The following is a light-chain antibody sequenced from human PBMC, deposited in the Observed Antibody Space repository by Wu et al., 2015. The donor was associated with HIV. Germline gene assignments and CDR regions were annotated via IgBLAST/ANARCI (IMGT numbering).Light chain of an antibody. CDR1: QSINNW. CDR3: QQYSSYSPLT. V-gene: IGKV1-5*03. Sequence: DIQMTQSPSTLSASVGDRVTITCRASQSINNWLAWYQQRPGRAPKLLIYKASSLESGVPSRFSGSGSGTDFTLTISSLQPDDFATYYCQQYSSYSPLTFGGGTKVEIK. J-gene: IGKJ4*01. CDR2: KAS.